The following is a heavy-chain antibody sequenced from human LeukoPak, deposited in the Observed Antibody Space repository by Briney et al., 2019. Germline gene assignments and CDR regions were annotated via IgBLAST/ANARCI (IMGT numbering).Heavy chain of an antibody. CDR1: GGSISSSSYY. CDR2: IYYSGST. CDR3: ARDMGQLLTYNWFDP. V-gene: IGHV4-39*07. J-gene: IGHJ5*02. Sequence: SETLSLTCTVSGGSISSSSYYWGWIRQPPGKGLEWIGIIYYSGSTYYNPSLKSRVTISVDTSKNQFSLKLSSVTAADTAVYYCARDMGQLLTYNWFDPWGQGTLVTVSS. D-gene: IGHD2-2*01.